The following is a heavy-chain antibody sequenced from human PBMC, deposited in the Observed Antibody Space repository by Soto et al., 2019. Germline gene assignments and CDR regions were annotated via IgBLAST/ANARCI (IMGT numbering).Heavy chain of an antibody. CDR1: GFTFSNVW. D-gene: IGHD6-19*01. Sequence: EVQLVESGGGLVKPGGSLRLSCAASGFTFSNVWMNWVRQAPGKGLEWVGRIKSKTDGGTTDYAAPVKGRFTISRDDSKYTLYLKMNSLKTEDTAVYYCTPLALKYTSGWYEFSDWGQGTLVTVSS. CDR2: IKSKTDGGTT. CDR3: TPLALKYTSGWYEFSD. V-gene: IGHV3-15*07. J-gene: IGHJ4*02.